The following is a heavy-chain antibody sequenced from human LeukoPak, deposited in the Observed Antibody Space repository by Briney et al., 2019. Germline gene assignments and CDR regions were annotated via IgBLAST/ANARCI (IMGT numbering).Heavy chain of an antibody. CDR2: INPNSGGT. D-gene: IGHD3-10*01. CDR1: GYTFTSYY. Sequence: GASVKVSCKASGYTFTSYYMHWVRQAPGQGLEWMGWINPNSGGTNYAQKFQGRVTMTRDTSISTAYMELSRLRSDDTAVYYCARGIRRLLWFGELLYWGQGTLVTVSS. V-gene: IGHV1-2*02. CDR3: ARGIRRLLWFGELLY. J-gene: IGHJ4*02.